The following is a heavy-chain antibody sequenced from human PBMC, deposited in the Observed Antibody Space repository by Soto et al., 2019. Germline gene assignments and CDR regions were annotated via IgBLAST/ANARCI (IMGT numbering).Heavy chain of an antibody. CDR3: TRGAGAPIVMFDY. D-gene: IGHD3-16*01. Sequence: QVQLQESGPGLVKPSETLSLICGVSGYSVTSGFYWGWIRQPPGKRLEWIATISYSGNTYYNPSLESRISIAVDTSKNQLSLRLTSVTAADTALYYCTRGAGAPIVMFDYWGQGTLVTVSS. CDR2: ISYSGNT. V-gene: IGHV4-38-2*01. J-gene: IGHJ4*02. CDR1: GYSVTSGFY.